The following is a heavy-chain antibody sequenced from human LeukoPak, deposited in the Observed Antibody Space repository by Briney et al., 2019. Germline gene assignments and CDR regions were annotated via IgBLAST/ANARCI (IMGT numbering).Heavy chain of an antibody. D-gene: IGHD3-10*01. Sequence: SETLSLTCAVSGGSFSGYYWSWIRQPPGKGLELIGEINHSGSTNYNPSLTSRVTISVDTSKNQFSLKLSSVTAADTAVYYCARGPRRTKRITMVRGVISAHFDYWGQGTLVTVSS. CDR1: GGSFSGYY. J-gene: IGHJ4*02. V-gene: IGHV4-34*01. CDR2: INHSGST. CDR3: ARGPRRTKRITMVRGVISAHFDY.